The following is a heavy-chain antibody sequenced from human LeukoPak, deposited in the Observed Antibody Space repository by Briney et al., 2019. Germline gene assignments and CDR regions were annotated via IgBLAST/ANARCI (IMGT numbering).Heavy chain of an antibody. CDR3: ARSEPGIAVADPFDY. D-gene: IGHD6-19*01. Sequence: GGSLRLSCAASGFTFSSYAMHWVRQAPGKGLEWVAVISYDGSNKYYADSVKGRFTISRDNSKNTPYLQMNSLRAEDTAVYYCARSEPGIAVADPFDYWGQGTLVTVSS. V-gene: IGHV3-30*04. J-gene: IGHJ4*02. CDR2: ISYDGSNK. CDR1: GFTFSSYA.